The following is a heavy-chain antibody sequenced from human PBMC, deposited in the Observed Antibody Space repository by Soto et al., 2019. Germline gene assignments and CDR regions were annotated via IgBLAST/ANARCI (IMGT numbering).Heavy chain of an antibody. Sequence: QIQLVQSGAEMKKPGSSVRVSCKASGGTFSSYAINWVRQAPGQGLEWMGGIIPIFTTTNYAQKFQGRVLITADDSTSTAYMELNSLRSEDTAVYYCARSYDSGSYGYFDPWGQGTLVTVSP. J-gene: IGHJ5*02. V-gene: IGHV1-69*01. CDR3: ARSYDSGSYGYFDP. CDR2: IIPIFTTT. CDR1: GGTFSSYA. D-gene: IGHD3-10*01.